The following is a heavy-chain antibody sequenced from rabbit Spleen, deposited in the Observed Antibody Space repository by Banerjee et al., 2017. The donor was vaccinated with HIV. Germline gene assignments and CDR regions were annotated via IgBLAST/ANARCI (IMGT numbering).Heavy chain of an antibody. Sequence: QEQLVESGGGLVTPGESLKLTCTASGFSFSSSYWICWVRQAPGKGLEWIACIYAGSSGTTYYATWAKGRFTISKTSSTTVTLQMTSLTAADTATYFCARDSAGREDFNLWGPGTLVTVS. J-gene: IGHJ4*01. CDR3: ARDSAGREDFNL. V-gene: IGHV1S45*01. CDR2: IYAGSSGTT. D-gene: IGHD4-2*01. CDR1: GFSFSSSYW.